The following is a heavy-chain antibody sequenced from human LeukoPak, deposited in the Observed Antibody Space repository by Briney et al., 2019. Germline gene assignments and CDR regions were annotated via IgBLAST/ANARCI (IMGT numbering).Heavy chain of an antibody. CDR2: INHSGST. Sequence: SETLSLTCSVSGGSISSSSYSWSWIRQPPGKGLEWIGEINHSGSTNYNPSLKSRVTISVDTSKNQFSLKLSSVTAADTAVYYCARLVVVAVLDYWGQGTLVTVSS. J-gene: IGHJ4*02. CDR3: ARLVVVAVLDY. CDR1: GGSISSSSYS. D-gene: IGHD2-15*01. V-gene: IGHV4-39*07.